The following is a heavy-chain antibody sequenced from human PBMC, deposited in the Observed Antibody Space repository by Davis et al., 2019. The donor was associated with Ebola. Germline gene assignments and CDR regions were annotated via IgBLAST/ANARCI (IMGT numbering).Heavy chain of an antibody. CDR1: GITFSSFG. V-gene: IGHV3-30*19. J-gene: IGHJ4*02. Sequence: GGSLRLSCAASGITFSSFGMHWVRQAPGKGLEWVAVISYDGSRRYYADSVKGRFTISRDNSKNTMYLQMNSLRAEDTAVYSCARDEVYTNYGSRFDFWGQGTLVAVSS. D-gene: IGHD4-11*01. CDR2: ISYDGSRR. CDR3: ARDEVYTNYGSRFDF.